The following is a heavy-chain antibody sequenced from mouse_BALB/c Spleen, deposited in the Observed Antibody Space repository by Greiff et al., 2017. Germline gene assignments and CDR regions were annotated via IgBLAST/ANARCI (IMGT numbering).Heavy chain of an antibody. CDR1: GFTFSSYG. CDR3: ARHYRYDDYYAMDY. D-gene: IGHD2-14*01. V-gene: IGHV5-6*01. CDR2: ISSGGSYT. J-gene: IGHJ4*01. Sequence: EVQGVESGGDLVKPGGSLKLSCAASGFTFSSYGMSWVRQTPDKRLEWVATISSGGSYTYYPDSVKGRFTISRDNAKNTLYLQMSSLKSEDTAMYYCARHYRYDDYYAMDYWGQGTSVTVSS.